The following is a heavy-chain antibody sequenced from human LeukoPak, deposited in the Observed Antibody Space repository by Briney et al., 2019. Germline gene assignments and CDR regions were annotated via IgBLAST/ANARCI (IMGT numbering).Heavy chain of an antibody. Sequence: ASVKVSCKAPGYTFTGYYMHWVRQAPGQGLEWMGWINPNSGGTNYAQKFQGRVTMTRDTSISTAYMELSRLRSDDTAVYYCARVTTEIAVAGTGFDYWGQGTLVTVSS. D-gene: IGHD6-19*01. J-gene: IGHJ4*02. CDR3: ARVTTEIAVAGTGFDY. V-gene: IGHV1-2*02. CDR1: GYTFTGYY. CDR2: INPNSGGT.